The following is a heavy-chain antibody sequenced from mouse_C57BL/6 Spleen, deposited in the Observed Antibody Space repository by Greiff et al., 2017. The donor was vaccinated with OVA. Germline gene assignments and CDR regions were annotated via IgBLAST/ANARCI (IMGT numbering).Heavy chain of an antibody. CDR1: GYTFTSYW. Sequence: QVQLQQSGAELVKPGASVKMSCKASGYTFTSYWITWVKQRPGQGLEWIGDIYPGSGSTNYNEKFKSKATLTVDTSSSTAYMQLSSLTSEDSAVYYGARGSNYVDWYFDVWGTGTTVTVSS. CDR3: ARGSNYVDWYFDV. V-gene: IGHV1-55*01. J-gene: IGHJ1*03. D-gene: IGHD2-5*01. CDR2: IYPGSGST.